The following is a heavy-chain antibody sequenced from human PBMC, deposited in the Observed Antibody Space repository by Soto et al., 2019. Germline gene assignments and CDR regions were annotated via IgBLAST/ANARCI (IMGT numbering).Heavy chain of an antibody. CDR2: IKSRTDGEPA. CDR1: GITFSNAW. CDR3: TSEGDIVGATY. Sequence: EVQLVESGGGLVKPGGSLRLSCSASGITFSNAWMNWVRQAPGKGLEWVARIKSRTDGEPADYAASVKGRFTVSRDDSKNTMYLQMSSLKTEDTALYYCTSEGDIVGATYWGQGTLVTVSS. V-gene: IGHV3-15*07. D-gene: IGHD1-26*01. J-gene: IGHJ4*02.